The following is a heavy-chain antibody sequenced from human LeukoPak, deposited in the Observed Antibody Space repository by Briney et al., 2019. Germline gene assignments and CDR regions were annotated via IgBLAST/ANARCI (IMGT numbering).Heavy chain of an antibody. J-gene: IGHJ6*03. CDR1: GGTFSSYT. D-gene: IGHD5/OR15-5a*01. CDR3: ARDRDSVYDFDYYMDV. V-gene: IGHV1-69*04. CDR2: IIPILGIA. Sequence: ASVKVSCKASGGTFSSYTISWVRQAPGQGLEWMGRIIPILGIANYAQKFQGRVTITADKSTSTAYMELSSLRSEDTAVYFCARDRDSVYDFDYYMDVWGKGTTVTVSS.